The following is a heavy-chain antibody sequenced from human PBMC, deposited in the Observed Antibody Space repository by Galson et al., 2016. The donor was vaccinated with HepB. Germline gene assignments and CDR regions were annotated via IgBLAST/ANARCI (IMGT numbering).Heavy chain of an antibody. CDR1: GFNFGSKA. J-gene: IGHJ4*02. Sequence: SVKVSCKASGFNFGSKAIHWVRQARGQHFEWIGWIVFGSGNTNFAQDLQERVTFARDISTNTVHMDLGGLTSDDTAVYYRAMDRLGGLDYWGQGTQVTVS. V-gene: IGHV1-58*02. D-gene: IGHD1-26*01. CDR2: IVFGSGNT. CDR3: AMDRLGGLDY.